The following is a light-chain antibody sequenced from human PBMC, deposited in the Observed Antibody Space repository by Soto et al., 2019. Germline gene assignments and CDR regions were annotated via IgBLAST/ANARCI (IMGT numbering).Light chain of an antibody. J-gene: IGKJ2*02. CDR1: QSISSW. V-gene: IGKV1-5*01. Sequence: DIQMTQSPSTLSASVGDRVTITCRASQSISSWLAWYQQKPGKAPKLLIYDASSLESGVPSRFSGSGSGTEFTLPFSPLQPVYFETFYGKPLKCNSAQPGPSTF. CDR3: KPLKCNSAQPGPST. CDR2: DAS.